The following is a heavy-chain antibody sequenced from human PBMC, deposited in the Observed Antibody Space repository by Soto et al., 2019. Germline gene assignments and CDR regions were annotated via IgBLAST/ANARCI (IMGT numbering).Heavy chain of an antibody. J-gene: IGHJ4*02. CDR1: GFTFSSYA. V-gene: IGHV3-23*01. CDR3: TRNYCSSTSCSFDY. D-gene: IGHD2-2*01. Sequence: GGSLRLSCAASGFTFSSYAMSWVRQAPGKGLEWVSAISGSGGSTYYADSVKGRFTISRNNSKNTLYLQMNSLRAEDTAVYYCTRNYCSSTSCSFDYWDQGTLVTVSA. CDR2: ISGSGGST.